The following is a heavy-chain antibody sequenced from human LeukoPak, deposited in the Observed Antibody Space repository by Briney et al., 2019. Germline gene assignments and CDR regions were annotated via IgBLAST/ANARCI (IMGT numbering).Heavy chain of an antibody. D-gene: IGHD2-2*01. J-gene: IGHJ6*02. V-gene: IGHV1-69*01. CDR3: ARGADNVVVPAPSYGMDV. CDR1: GGTFSSYA. CDR2: IIPIFGTA. Sequence: GSSVKVSCKASGGTFSSYAISWVRQAPGQGLEWMGGIIPIFGTANYAQKFQGRVTITADESTSTAYMELSSLRSEDTAVYYCARGADNVVVPAPSYGMDVWGQGTTVTVSS.